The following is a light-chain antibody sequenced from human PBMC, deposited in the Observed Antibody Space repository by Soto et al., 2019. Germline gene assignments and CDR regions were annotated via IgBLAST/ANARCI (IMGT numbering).Light chain of an antibody. J-gene: IGLJ2*01. CDR2: SNN. V-gene: IGLV1-44*01. Sequence: QSVLTQPPSASGTPGQRVNISCSGSSSNIGSNTVNWYQQLPGTAPKLLIYSNNQRPSGVPDRFSGSKSGTSASLAISGIQSEDEADYYCAAWDDSLNGRVFGGGTKLPVL. CDR1: SSNIGSNT. CDR3: AAWDDSLNGRV.